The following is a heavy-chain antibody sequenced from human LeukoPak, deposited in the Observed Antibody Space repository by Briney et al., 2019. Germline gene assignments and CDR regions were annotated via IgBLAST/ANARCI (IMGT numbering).Heavy chain of an antibody. D-gene: IGHD2-21*01. CDR1: GFSIISSY. CDR3: ARAFCDQVIHDFDI. V-gene: IGHV3-53*01. CDR2: I. J-gene: IGHJ3*02. Sequence: GGSLRLSCAASGFSIISSYINWVRQVPGKGLDWVSVIRGRFTISRDNSKNTLYLQMNSLRAEDTAVYNCARAFCDQVIHDFDIWGQGTTVTVSS.